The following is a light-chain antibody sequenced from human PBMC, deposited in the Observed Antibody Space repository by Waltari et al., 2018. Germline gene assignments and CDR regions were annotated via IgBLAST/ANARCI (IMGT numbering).Light chain of an antibody. CDR3: QQYYSDPLT. CDR1: QHVSGY. V-gene: IGKV1-8*01. J-gene: IGKJ4*01. CDR2: AAS. Sequence: AIRMTQFPSSFPASTGDRVTITCRASQHVSGYLAWYQQKPGQAPRLLIYAASTLQTGVPARVSGSGSGTDFTLIISCLQAEDFAIYFCQQYYSDPLTFGGGTKVEIK.